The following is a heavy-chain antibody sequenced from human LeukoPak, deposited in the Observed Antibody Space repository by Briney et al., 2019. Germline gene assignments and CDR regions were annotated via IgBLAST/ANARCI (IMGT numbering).Heavy chain of an antibody. V-gene: IGHV1-69*06. Sequence: SVKVSCKASGGTFSSYAISWVRQAPGQGLEWMGGIIPIFGTANYAQKFQGRVTITADKSTSTAYMELSSLRSEDTAVYYCARKVQLVRSAFDIWGQGTMVTVSS. D-gene: IGHD6-13*01. CDR2: IIPIFGTA. CDR3: ARKVQLVRSAFDI. J-gene: IGHJ3*02. CDR1: GGTFSSYA.